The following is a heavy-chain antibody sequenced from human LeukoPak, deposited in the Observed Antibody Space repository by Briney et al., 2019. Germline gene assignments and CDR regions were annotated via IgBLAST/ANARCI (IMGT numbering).Heavy chain of an antibody. Sequence: GGSLRLSCAASGFTFSSYWMHWVRQAPGKGLVWVSHIRTDGNNAIYADSVKGRFTISRDNAGNTLYLQMNGLRAEDTAVYYCARPRGYDTRDFDHWGQGALVTVSS. J-gene: IGHJ4*02. V-gene: IGHV3-74*01. CDR2: IRTDGNNA. CDR1: GFTFSSYW. CDR3: ARPRGYDTRDFDH. D-gene: IGHD3-22*01.